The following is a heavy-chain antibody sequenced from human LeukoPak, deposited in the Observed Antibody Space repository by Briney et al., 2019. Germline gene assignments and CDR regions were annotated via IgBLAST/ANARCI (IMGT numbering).Heavy chain of an antibody. Sequence: SETLSLTCTVSGGSISSGDYYWSWIRQPPGKGPEWIGYIYYSGSTYYNPSLKSRVTVSVDTSKNQFSLKLSSVTAADTAVYYCARFHGGNSEDAFDIWGQGTMVTVSS. J-gene: IGHJ3*02. V-gene: IGHV4-30-4*01. CDR1: GGSISSGDYY. D-gene: IGHD4-23*01. CDR2: IYYSGST. CDR3: ARFHGGNSEDAFDI.